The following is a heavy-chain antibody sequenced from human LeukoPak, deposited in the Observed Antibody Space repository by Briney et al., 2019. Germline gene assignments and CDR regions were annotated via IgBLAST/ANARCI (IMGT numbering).Heavy chain of an antibody. CDR1: GFTFSDYY. CDR2: ISSSSSTI. V-gene: IGHV3-48*01. Sequence: GGSLRLSCAASGFTFSDYYMNWVRQAPGKGLEWVSYISSSSSTIYYADSVKGRFTISRDNAKNSLYLQMNSLRAEDTAVYYCARDRDGYNFYFDYWGQGTLVTVSS. CDR3: ARDRDGYNFYFDY. J-gene: IGHJ4*02. D-gene: IGHD5-24*01.